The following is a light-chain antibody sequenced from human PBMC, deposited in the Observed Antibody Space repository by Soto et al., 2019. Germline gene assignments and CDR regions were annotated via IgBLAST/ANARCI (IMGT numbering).Light chain of an antibody. Sequence: QSVLTQPPSVSGAPGQRVTISCTGSSSNIGAGYDVHWYQQLPGTAPKLLIYGNSNRPSGVPDRFSGSKSGTSASLAITGLQAEDDADYYCQSYDSSLSALVFGVGTKRTVL. CDR3: QSYDSSLSALV. V-gene: IGLV1-40*01. CDR2: GNS. CDR1: SSNIGAGYD. J-gene: IGLJ2*01.